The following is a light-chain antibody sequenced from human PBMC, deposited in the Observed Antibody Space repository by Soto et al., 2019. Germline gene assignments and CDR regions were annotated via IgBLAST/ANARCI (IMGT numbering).Light chain of an antibody. J-gene: IGLJ3*02. CDR2: GSS. V-gene: IGLV1-40*01. CDR3: QSYDKSLSGSV. CDR1: SSNLGARYD. Sequence: QSALTQPPTVSGAPGQTVTISCTGSSSNLGARYDVHWYQQVPGEAPKLLIFGSSDRASGVPDRFSGSKSGTSASLAITGLQADDEATYFCQSYDKSLSGSVFGGGTKLTV.